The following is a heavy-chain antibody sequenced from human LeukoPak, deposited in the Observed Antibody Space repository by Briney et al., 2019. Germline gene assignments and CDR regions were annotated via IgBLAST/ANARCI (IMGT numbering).Heavy chain of an antibody. CDR1: VGTHNNHS. D-gene: IGHD6-19*01. J-gene: IGHJ2*01. CDR3: VRSQCAVDWYFDL. V-gene: IGHV1-69*05. CDR2: INPMFGTT. Sequence: SVKVSCKACVGTHNNHSIPWVRQARGQGREGMGGINPMFGTTKYVQRLEGTVTVNTDESTPPDYVELSSLRSDVTAVYYCVRSQCAVDWYFDLWGRGTLVTVSS.